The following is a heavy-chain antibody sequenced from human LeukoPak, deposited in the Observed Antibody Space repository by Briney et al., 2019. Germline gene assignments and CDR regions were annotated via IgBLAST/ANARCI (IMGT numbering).Heavy chain of an antibody. D-gene: IGHD1-26*01. V-gene: IGHV5-51*01. CDR2: IYPSDSDT. CDR3: ARLSPGVGATAEY. Sequence: GESLKISCKGSGYSSSTNWIGWVRQMPGKGLEWMGIIYPSDSDTRYNPSFQGQVTISADRSISTTSLQWRSLKASDTATYYCARLSPGVGATAEYWGQGTLVTVSS. J-gene: IGHJ4*02. CDR1: GYSSSTNW.